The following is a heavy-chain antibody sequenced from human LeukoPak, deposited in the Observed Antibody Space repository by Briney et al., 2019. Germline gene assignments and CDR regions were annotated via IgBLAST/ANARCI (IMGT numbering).Heavy chain of an antibody. J-gene: IGHJ3*02. D-gene: IGHD6-19*01. CDR1: GGSISSSSYY. CDR2: IYYSGST. V-gene: IGHV4-39*07. Sequence: MSSETLSLTCTVSGGSISSSSYYWGWIRQPPGKGLEWIGSIYYSGSTYYNPSLKSRVTISVDKSKNQFSLKLSSVTAADTAVYYCARSPLDSSGWYSAVETPAVAFDIWGQGTMVTVSS. CDR3: ARSPLDSSGWYSAVETPAVAFDI.